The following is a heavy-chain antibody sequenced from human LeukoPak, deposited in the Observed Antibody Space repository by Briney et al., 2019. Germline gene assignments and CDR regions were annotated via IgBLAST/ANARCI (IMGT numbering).Heavy chain of an antibody. J-gene: IGHJ5*02. V-gene: IGHV4-59*12. CDR2: FYHGGST. CDR3: ATSGGPLNWFDP. CDR1: GGSISSYY. Sequence: SETLSLTCTVSGGSISSYYWSWIRQPPGKGLEWIGTFYHGGSTNYNPSLKSRVTISVDTSKNQFSLKLSSVTAADTAVYYCATSGGPLNWFDPWGQGTLVTVSS.